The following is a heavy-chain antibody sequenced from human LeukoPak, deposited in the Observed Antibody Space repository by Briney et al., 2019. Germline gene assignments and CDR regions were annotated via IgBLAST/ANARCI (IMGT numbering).Heavy chain of an antibody. CDR2: ITSSSSYT. Sequence: GGSLRLSCAASGFTFSTYNMNWVRQAPGKGLEWVSSITSSSSYTFYADSVKGRFTISRDNAKSSLYLQMNSLRAEDTAVYYCAKDSYYDILTSYTIFDYWGQGTLVTVSS. V-gene: IGHV3-21*04. CDR3: AKDSYYDILTSYTIFDY. CDR1: GFTFSTYN. D-gene: IGHD3-9*01. J-gene: IGHJ4*02.